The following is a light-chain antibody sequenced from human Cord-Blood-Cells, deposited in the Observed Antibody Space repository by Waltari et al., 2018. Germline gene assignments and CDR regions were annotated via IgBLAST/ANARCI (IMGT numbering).Light chain of an antibody. CDR1: SSDVGGHYH. V-gene: IGLV2-14*01. J-gene: IGLJ2*01. Sequence: QSALTHPASVSGSPGQSITISCTGTSSDVGGHYHFLWYQQHPGKAPKLMIYDVSNRPSGVSNRFSGSKSGNTASLTISGLQAEDEADYYCSSYTSSSTLVFGGGTKLTVL. CDR3: SSYTSSSTLV. CDR2: DVS.